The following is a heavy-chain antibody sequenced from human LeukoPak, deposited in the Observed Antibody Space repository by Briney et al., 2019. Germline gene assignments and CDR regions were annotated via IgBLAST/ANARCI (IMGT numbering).Heavy chain of an antibody. D-gene: IGHD5-18*01. Sequence: SGGSLRLSCAASGFTFSSYAMSWVRQAPGKGLEWVSAISGSGGSTYYADSVKGRFTISRDNPKNTLYLQMNSLRAEDTAVYYCAKDKNSYGWYYFDYWGQGTLVTVSS. V-gene: IGHV3-23*01. CDR3: AKDKNSYGWYYFDY. J-gene: IGHJ4*02. CDR1: GFTFSSYA. CDR2: ISGSGGST.